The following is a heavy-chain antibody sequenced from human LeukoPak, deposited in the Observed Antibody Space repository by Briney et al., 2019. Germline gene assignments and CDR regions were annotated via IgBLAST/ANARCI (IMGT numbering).Heavy chain of an antibody. Sequence: SETLSLTCTVSGGSVSSGSYYRSWIRQPPGKGLEWIGHIYHSGSTNYNPSLKSRVTISVDTSKNQFSLKLSSVTAADTAVYYCARTFIAAAASEYYFVYWGQGTLVTVSS. V-gene: IGHV4-61*01. D-gene: IGHD6-13*01. CDR2: IYHSGST. J-gene: IGHJ4*02. CDR3: ARTFIAAAASEYYFVY. CDR1: GGSVSSGSYY.